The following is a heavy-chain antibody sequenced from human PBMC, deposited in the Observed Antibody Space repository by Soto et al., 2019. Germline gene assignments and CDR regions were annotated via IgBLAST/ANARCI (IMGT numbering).Heavy chain of an antibody. J-gene: IGHJ3*02. D-gene: IGHD1-1*01. CDR1: GDSFSSYT. CDR2: IVTLLGTT. V-gene: IGHV1-69*08. CDR3: ARDLSEVSGAQAFEI. Sequence: QVQLVQSGAEVGKPGSSVKVSCKDSGDSFSSYTLSWMRQDPGHGLEWMVRIVTLLGTTDYAQKFQGSVTFTADKSTSTFYMELRSLRSEDTALYYFARDLSEVSGAQAFEIWGQGTKVIVSS.